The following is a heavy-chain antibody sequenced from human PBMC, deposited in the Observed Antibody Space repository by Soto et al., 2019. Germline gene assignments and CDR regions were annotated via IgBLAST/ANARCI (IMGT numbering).Heavy chain of an antibody. CDR3: ARGRYDFWSGYPGGMDV. J-gene: IGHJ6*02. Sequence: GGSLRLSCAASGFTFSSYDMHWVRQATGKGLEWVSAIGTAGDPYYPGSVKGRFTISRENAKNSLYLQMNSLRAGDAAVYYCARGRYDFWSGYPGGMDVWGQGTTVTVSS. D-gene: IGHD3-3*01. V-gene: IGHV3-13*05. CDR1: GFTFSSYD. CDR2: IGTAGDP.